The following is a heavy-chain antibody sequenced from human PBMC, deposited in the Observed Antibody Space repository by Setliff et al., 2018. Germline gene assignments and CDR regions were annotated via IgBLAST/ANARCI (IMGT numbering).Heavy chain of an antibody. CDR3: AREQWLDPPGYYYMDV. D-gene: IGHD6-19*01. V-gene: IGHV4-4*07. J-gene: IGHJ6*03. Sequence: SETLSLTCTVSGSSISSYYWSWIRQPAGKGLEWIGHIYIGGSANYNPSLKSRVTMSIDTSKNQFSLKLNSGTAADMAVYYCAREQWLDPPGYYYMDVWAKGTTVTVSS. CDR2: IYIGGSA. CDR1: GSSISSYY.